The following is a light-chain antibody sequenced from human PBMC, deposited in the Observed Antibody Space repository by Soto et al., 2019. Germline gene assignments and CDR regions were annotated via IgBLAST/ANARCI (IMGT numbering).Light chain of an antibody. J-gene: IGKJ2*01. CDR2: WAS. CDR1: QSLLNSSNNKNY. V-gene: IGKV4-1*01. Sequence: DVVMTQSPDSLAVSLGERATINCKSSQSLLNSSNNKNYLAWYQQKPGQSPELLIYWASTRESGVPDRFSGRGSGADFTLSISSLQAEDVAVYYCQQFYSTPYTFGQGTKLEIK. CDR3: QQFYSTPYT.